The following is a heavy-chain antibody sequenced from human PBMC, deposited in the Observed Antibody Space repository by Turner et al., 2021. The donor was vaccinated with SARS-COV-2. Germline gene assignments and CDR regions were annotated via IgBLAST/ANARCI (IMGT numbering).Heavy chain of an antibody. CDR3: ASGSGSYSAWYFDY. CDR1: GGSLTSYY. Sequence: QVQLQESGPGQVKPAETLSLTCSVAGGSLTSYYWSWIRQAPGKGLEWIGYVYYDGSSNYNPYLKSRVTISVDTSKNQFSLKLTSVTAADPAVYYCASGSGSYSAWYFDYWGQGTLVTVSS. CDR2: VYYDGSS. D-gene: IGHD2-21*02. J-gene: IGHJ4*02. V-gene: IGHV4-59*01.